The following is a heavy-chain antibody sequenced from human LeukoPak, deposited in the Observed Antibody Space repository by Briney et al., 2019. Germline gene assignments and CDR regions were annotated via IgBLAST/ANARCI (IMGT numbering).Heavy chain of an antibody. V-gene: IGHV4-31*03. D-gene: IGHD5-12*01. CDR2: IYYSGST. CDR1: GGSISSGGYY. J-gene: IGHJ5*02. Sequence: KTSETLSLTCTVSGGSISSGGYYWSWIRQHPGKGLEWIGYIYYSGSTYYNPSLKSRVTISVATSKNQFSLKLSSVTAADTAVYYCARNTDRYSGYDFWFDPWGQGTLVTVSS. CDR3: ARNTDRYSGYDFWFDP.